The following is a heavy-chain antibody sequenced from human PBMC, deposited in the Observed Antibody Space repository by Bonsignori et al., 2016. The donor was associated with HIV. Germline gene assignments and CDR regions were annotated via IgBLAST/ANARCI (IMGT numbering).Heavy chain of an antibody. D-gene: IGHD2-8*01. CDR1: GYTISDYP. J-gene: IGHJ4*02. CDR3: ARDGVSPMAELDD. Sequence: ASVKVSCKASGYTISDYPIHWVRQAPGQGLEWVGWINPKTGATGLAQKLQGRVTLDTSINTIYLELSRLASDDTAVYFCARDGVSPMAELDDWGQGTLVTVSS. V-gene: IGHV1-2*02. CDR2: INPKTGAT.